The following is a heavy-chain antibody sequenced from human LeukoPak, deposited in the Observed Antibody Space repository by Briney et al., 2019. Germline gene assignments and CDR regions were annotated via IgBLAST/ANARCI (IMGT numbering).Heavy chain of an antibody. CDR2: ISNSGNT. CDR1: GVSISSYY. CDR3: ARGDYYYYYYYIDV. V-gene: IGHV4-59*01. D-gene: IGHD2-21*01. J-gene: IGHJ6*03. Sequence: PSETLSLTCTVSGVSISSYYWSWIRQSPGKGLEWIGYISNSGNTNYNPSLKSRVTISVDTSKNQFSLELTSVTAADTAVYYCARGDYYYYYYYIDVWGKGTTVTFSS.